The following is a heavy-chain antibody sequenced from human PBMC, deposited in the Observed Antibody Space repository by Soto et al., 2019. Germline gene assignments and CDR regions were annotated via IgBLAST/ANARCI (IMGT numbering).Heavy chain of an antibody. CDR1: GFTFSTYS. D-gene: IGHD3-22*01. CDR3: ASGFYDGGGYYGSYLNF. V-gene: IGHV3-48*02. Sequence: EVQLVESGGGLLQPGGSLRLSCTASGFTFSTYSMNWVRQAPGKGLQWVSYISSSSHIIYYADSVKGRFTISRDNAKNSLYLQMNSLRDEDTAVSYCASGFYDGGGYYGSYLNFWGQGTLVTVSS. CDR2: ISSSSHII. J-gene: IGHJ4*02.